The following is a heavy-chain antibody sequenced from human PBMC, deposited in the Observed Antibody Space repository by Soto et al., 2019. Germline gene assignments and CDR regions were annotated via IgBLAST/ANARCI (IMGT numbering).Heavy chain of an antibody. J-gene: IGHJ6*02. CDR2: ISYDGSNK. CDR3: ARDHRRSWNVDTGYYYYGMDV. V-gene: IGHV3-30-3*01. CDR1: GFTFSSYA. D-gene: IGHD1-1*01. Sequence: GGSLRLSCAASGFTFSSYAMHWVRQAPGKGLEWVAVISYDGSNKYYADSVKGRFTISRDNSKNTLYLQMNSLRAEDTAVYYCARDHRRSWNVDTGYYYYGMDVWGQGTTVTVSS.